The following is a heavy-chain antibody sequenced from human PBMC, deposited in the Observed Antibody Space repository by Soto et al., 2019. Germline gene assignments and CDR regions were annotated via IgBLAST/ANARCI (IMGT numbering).Heavy chain of an antibody. CDR2: IYYSGST. V-gene: IGHV4-30-4*01. J-gene: IGHJ5*02. Sequence: SETLSLTCTVSSGSISSGDYYSSWIRQPPGKDLEWIGYIYYSGSTYYNPSLKSRVTISADTSKNQFSLKLSSVTAADTAVYYCARGSYSGSYYSFDPWGQGTLVTVSS. CDR1: SGSISSGDYY. D-gene: IGHD1-26*01. CDR3: ARGSYSGSYYSFDP.